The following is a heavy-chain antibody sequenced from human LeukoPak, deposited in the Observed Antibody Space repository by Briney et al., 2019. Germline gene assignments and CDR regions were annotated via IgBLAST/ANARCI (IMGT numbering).Heavy chain of an antibody. Sequence: GGSLRLSCAASGFTFSSYSMNWVRQAPGKGLEWVSSISSRSSYIYYADSVKGRFTISRDNAKNSLYLQMNSLRAEDTAVYYCARDIVASDYYDSSGYSAFDYWGQGTLVTVSS. J-gene: IGHJ4*02. CDR2: ISSRSSYI. CDR3: ARDIVASDYYDSSGYSAFDY. V-gene: IGHV3-21*01. D-gene: IGHD3-22*01. CDR1: GFTFSSYS.